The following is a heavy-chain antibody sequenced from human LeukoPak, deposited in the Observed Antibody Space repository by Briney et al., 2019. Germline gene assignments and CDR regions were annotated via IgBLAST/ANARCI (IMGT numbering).Heavy chain of an antibody. V-gene: IGHV4-39*07. J-gene: IGHJ5*02. Sequence: PSETLSLTCTVSGGSISSSSYYWGWIRQPPGKGLERIGSIYYSGSTYYNPSLKSRVTISVDTSKNQFSLKLSSVTAADTAVYYCARGRDLLWFGELRDNWFDPWGQGTLVTVSS. CDR3: ARGRDLLWFGELRDNWFDP. CDR1: GGSISSSSYY. D-gene: IGHD3-10*01. CDR2: IYYSGST.